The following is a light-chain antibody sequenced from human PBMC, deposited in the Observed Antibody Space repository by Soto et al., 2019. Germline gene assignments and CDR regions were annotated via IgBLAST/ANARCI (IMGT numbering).Light chain of an antibody. J-gene: IGLJ7*01. CDR1: SSDVGGYNY. CDR2: DVS. CDR3: QSYDSSLSGLAV. Sequence: QSALTQPASVSGSPGQSITISCTGTSSDVGGYNYVSWYQQHPGKAPKLMIYDVSNRPSGVSNRFSGSKSGTSASLAITGLQAEDEADYYCQSYDSSLSGLAVFGGGTQLTVL. V-gene: IGLV2-14*03.